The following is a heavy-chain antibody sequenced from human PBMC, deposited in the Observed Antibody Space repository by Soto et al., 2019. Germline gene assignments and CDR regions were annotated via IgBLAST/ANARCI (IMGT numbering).Heavy chain of an antibody. D-gene: IGHD4-17*01. Sequence: QVQLVQSGAEVKKPGASVKVSCKASGYTFTSYDINWVRQATGQGLEWMGWMNPNSDNTGYAQKFQGRITMTTNTSISTAYMEVSSLRYEDTAVYYCASESSLYGDYALDYWGQGNLVTVSS. J-gene: IGHJ4*02. CDR2: MNPNSDNT. V-gene: IGHV1-8*01. CDR1: GYTFTSYD. CDR3: ASESSLYGDYALDY.